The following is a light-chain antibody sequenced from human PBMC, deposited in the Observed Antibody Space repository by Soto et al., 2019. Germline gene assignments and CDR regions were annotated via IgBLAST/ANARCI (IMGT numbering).Light chain of an antibody. CDR1: QSVSRNY. V-gene: IGKV3D-20*02. J-gene: IGKJ4*01. CDR3: QERGRWPRAT. Sequence: ESELTQSPGTLSLSPGERATLSCRTSQSVSRNYLAWFQQKPGQAPRLLVYGVSNRATGIPDRFSGSGSGTEFTLTISRLEPEDIAVYYCQERGRWPRATFGGGTKVEMK. CDR2: GVS.